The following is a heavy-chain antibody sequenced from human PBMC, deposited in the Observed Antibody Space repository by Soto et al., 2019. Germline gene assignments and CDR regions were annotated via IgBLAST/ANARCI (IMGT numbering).Heavy chain of an antibody. CDR2: IYYSGST. Sequence: SETLSLTCTVSGGSISSYYWSWIRQPPGKGLEWIGYIYYSGSTNYNPSLKSRVTISVDTSKNQFSLKLSSVTAADTAVYYCARISPGSIYYYYYYMDVWGKGTTVTVSS. CDR1: GGSISSYY. V-gene: IGHV4-59*01. D-gene: IGHD3-10*01. J-gene: IGHJ6*03. CDR3: ARISPGSIYYYYYYMDV.